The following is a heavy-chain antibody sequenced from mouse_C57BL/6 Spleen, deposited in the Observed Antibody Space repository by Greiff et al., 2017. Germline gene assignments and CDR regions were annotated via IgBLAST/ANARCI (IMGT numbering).Heavy chain of an antibody. Sequence: VKLVESGPELVKPGASVKLSCKASGYTFTSYDINWVKQRPGQGLEWIGWIYPRDGSTKYNEKFKGKATLTVDTSSSTAYMELHSLTSEDSAVYFCAREGSSSYYAMDYWGQGTSVTVSS. CDR2: IYPRDGST. CDR1: GYTFTSYD. D-gene: IGHD1-1*01. J-gene: IGHJ4*01. CDR3: AREGSSSYYAMDY. V-gene: IGHV1-85*01.